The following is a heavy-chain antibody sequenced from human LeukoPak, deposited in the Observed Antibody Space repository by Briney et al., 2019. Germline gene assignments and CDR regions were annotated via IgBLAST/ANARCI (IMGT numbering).Heavy chain of an antibody. Sequence: GGSLRLSCAASGFTFSSYSMNWVRQAPGKGLKWVSSISSSSSYIYYADSVKGRFTISRDNAKNSLYLQMNSLRAEDTAVYYCARDLSGSGDGYNDFDYWGQGTLVTVSS. CDR2: ISSSSSYI. D-gene: IGHD5-24*01. CDR3: ARDLSGSGDGYNDFDY. J-gene: IGHJ4*02. V-gene: IGHV3-21*01. CDR1: GFTFSSYS.